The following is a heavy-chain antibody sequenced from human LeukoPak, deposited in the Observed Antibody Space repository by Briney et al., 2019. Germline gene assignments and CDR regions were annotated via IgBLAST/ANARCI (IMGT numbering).Heavy chain of an antibody. J-gene: IGHJ3*02. Sequence: SETLSLTCTVSGGSISSSGYYWGWIRQPPGKGLEWIANIYYSGSTYYNPSLKSRVTISVDTSKNQFSLKLSSVTAADTAVYYCARAWGGTVTPRGSAFDIWGQGTMVTVSS. CDR2: IYYSGST. CDR1: GGSISSSGYY. CDR3: ARAWGGTVTPRGSAFDI. D-gene: IGHD4-17*01. V-gene: IGHV4-39*07.